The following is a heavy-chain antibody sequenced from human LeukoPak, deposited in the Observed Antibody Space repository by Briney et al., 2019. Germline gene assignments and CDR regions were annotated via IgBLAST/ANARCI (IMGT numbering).Heavy chain of an antibody. D-gene: IGHD1-26*01. Sequence: GGSLRLSCAASGFTFSSHWMHWVRQAPGKGLVWVSGISSDGGRPRYADSVSGRFTISRDNTKNTLYLQMNSLRAEDTAVYFCVRDGQGSTPLDYWGQGTLVTVSS. J-gene: IGHJ4*02. CDR2: ISSDGGRP. CDR3: VRDGQGSTPLDY. CDR1: GFTFSSHW. V-gene: IGHV3-74*01.